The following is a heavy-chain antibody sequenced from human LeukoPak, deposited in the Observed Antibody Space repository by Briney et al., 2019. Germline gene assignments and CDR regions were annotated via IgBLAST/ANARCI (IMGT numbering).Heavy chain of an antibody. CDR3: ATRSGYCGGDCYPHFDY. D-gene: IGHD2-21*02. V-gene: IGHV3-53*01. CDR2: IYSGGST. Sequence: QTGGSLRLSCAASGFTVSSNYMSWVRQAPGKGLEWVSVIYSGGSTYYADSVKGRFTISRDNSKNTLYLQMNSLRAEDMAVYYCATRSGYCGGDCYPHFDYWGQGTLVTVSS. J-gene: IGHJ4*02. CDR1: GFTVSSNY.